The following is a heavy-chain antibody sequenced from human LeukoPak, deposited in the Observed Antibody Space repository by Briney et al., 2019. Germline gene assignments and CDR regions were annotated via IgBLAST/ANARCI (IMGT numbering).Heavy chain of an antibody. D-gene: IGHD6-6*01. CDR3: ATIGSSSHYFDN. CDR2: ISGSGSHT. J-gene: IGHJ4*02. CDR1: GFSFRSSD. Sequence: GGSLRLSCAASGFSFRSSDMNWGRQAPGKGLEWVSSISGSGSHTYYADSVKGRFTISRDNANSLLYLQMNSLRAEDTALYYCATIGSSSHYFDNWGQGTLVTVSS. V-gene: IGHV3-21*01.